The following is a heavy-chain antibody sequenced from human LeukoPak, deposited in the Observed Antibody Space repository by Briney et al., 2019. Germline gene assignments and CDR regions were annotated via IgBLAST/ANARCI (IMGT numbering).Heavy chain of an antibody. CDR1: GYTFTSYD. J-gene: IGHJ6*03. V-gene: IGHV1-8*01. Sequence: ASVKVSCKASGYTFTSYDINWVRQATGQGLEWMGWMNPNSGNTGYAQKFQGRVTMTRNTSISTAYMELSSLRSEVTAVYYCARGLNYDFWSGYSYYYYYMDVWGKGTTVTVSS. CDR2: MNPNSGNT. D-gene: IGHD3-3*01. CDR3: ARGLNYDFWSGYSYYYYYMDV.